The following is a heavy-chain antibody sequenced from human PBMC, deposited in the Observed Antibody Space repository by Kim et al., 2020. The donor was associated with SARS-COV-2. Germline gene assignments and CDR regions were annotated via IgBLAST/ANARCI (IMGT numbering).Heavy chain of an antibody. J-gene: IGHJ4*02. D-gene: IGHD3-10*02. Sequence: GESLKISCKASGYRFTTYWIGWVRQMPGKGLEWMGIIYPGDSDTRYSPSLKGQVTISADKSISTAYLQWSSLKASDTAIYYCARHAGSNYVKTIPDSWGQGTLVTVSS. CDR2: IYPGDSDT. V-gene: IGHV5-51*01. CDR3: ARHAGSNYVKTIPDS. CDR1: GYRFTTYW.